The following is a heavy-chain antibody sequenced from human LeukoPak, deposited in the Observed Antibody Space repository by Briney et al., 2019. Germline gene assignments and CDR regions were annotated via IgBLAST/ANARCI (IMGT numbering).Heavy chain of an antibody. V-gene: IGHV4-59*08. CDR3: ARQENWFDP. J-gene: IGHJ5*02. CDR1: GGSISIYY. Sequence: SETLSLTCIVSGGSISIYYWSWIRQPPGKGLEWIGYIYYSGSTNYNPSLKSRVTISVDTSKNQYSLKRSSVTAANTAVYYCARQENWFDPWGQGTLVTVSS. CDR2: IYYSGST.